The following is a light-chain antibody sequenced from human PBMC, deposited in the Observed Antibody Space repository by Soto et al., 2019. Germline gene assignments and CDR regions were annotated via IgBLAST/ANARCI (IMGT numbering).Light chain of an antibody. CDR3: QQLNSYPPT. Sequence: IQLTQSPSSLAASVGDRVTITCRASQGINSYLAWYQQNPGKAPKLLIYAASTLLSGDSSRFRGSRSGTDFPLSISSLQPEDFAIYYCQQLNSYPPTFGQGTKVEIK. V-gene: IGKV1-9*01. J-gene: IGKJ1*01. CDR2: AAS. CDR1: QGINSY.